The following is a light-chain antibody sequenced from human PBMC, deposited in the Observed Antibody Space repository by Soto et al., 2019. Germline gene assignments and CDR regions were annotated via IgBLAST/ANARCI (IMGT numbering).Light chain of an antibody. CDR1: SSDVGDYNY. CDR3: SSYSSSGTLYV. V-gene: IGLV2-14*03. J-gene: IGLJ1*01. Sequence: SALTQPASVSGSPGQSITISCTGSSSDVGDYNYVAWYQQHPDKAPKLMIFDVSSRPSGVSNRFSGSKSGSTASLTISGLQAEDEADYFCSSYSSSGTLYVFGTGTKLTVL. CDR2: DVS.